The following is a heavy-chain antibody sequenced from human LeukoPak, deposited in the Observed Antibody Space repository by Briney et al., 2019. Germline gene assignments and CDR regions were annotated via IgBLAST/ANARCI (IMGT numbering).Heavy chain of an antibody. J-gene: IGHJ5*02. CDR2: FSVYNGET. Sequence: ASVKVSCKASGYGLKTFGINWMRPAPGQGPAWVGWFSVYNGETRHAQKFQGRLTMTNDPSRNTAYLDVWRFKSHETSIYYCARDVEAAGPGWFGPWGQGTLVSVSS. CDR1: GYGLKTFG. CDR3: ARDVEAAGPGWFGP. V-gene: IGHV1-18*01. D-gene: IGHD6-13*01.